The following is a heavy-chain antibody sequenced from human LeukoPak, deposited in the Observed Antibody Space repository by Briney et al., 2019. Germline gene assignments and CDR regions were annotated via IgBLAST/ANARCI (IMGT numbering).Heavy chain of an antibody. CDR3: ARNEGIVVAGTWFDS. J-gene: IGHJ1*01. Sequence: SEALSLNCAVSGFFISGGYYWVWIRQPPGKGLEWIGSVYHNGNTLFNTSLKSRVTLSVDSSKNQFSLRLSSVTAADTARYYCARNEGIVVAGTWFDSWGQGTLVFVSS. CDR1: GFFISGGYY. V-gene: IGHV4-38-2*01. D-gene: IGHD6-19*01. CDR2: VYHNGNT.